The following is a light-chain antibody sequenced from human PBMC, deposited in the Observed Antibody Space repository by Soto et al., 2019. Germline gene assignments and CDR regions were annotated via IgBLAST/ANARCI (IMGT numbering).Light chain of an antibody. CDR3: QHRSSWPGA. CDR1: QTVTSY. Sequence: EIVLTQSPATLSSSPVESATLSCRPSQTVTSYLACYQQKPGQAPRLLLYDASNRAAGIPARFSGSGSGTDFTLTISSLEPEDFAVYYCQHRSSWPGAFGPGTKVDI. J-gene: IGKJ3*01. CDR2: DAS. V-gene: IGKV3-11*01.